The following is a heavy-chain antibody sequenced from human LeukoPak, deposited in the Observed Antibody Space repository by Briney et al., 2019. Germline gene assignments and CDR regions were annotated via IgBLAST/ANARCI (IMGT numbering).Heavy chain of an antibody. D-gene: IGHD2-8*01. CDR2: IYPGDSDS. V-gene: IGHV5-51*01. J-gene: IGHJ4*02. Sequence: GESLKISCXGSGYTFTNYWIGWVRQMPGKGLEWMGIIYPGDSDSRYSPSFQGQVTISADKSISTAYLQWSSLKASDTAMYYCARSVGYCSDGVCSVFDYWGQGTLVTVSS. CDR3: ARSVGYCSDGVCSVFDY. CDR1: GYTFTNYW.